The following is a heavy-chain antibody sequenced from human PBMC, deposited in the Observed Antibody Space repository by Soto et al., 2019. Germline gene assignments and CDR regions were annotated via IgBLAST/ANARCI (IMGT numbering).Heavy chain of an antibody. CDR1: GGSISSGGYY. J-gene: IGHJ4*02. CDR3: ASWSGTGYYFDY. V-gene: IGHV4-31*03. Sequence: SETLSLTCTVSGGSISSGGYYWSWIRQHPGKGLEWIGYIYYSGSTYYNPSLKSRFTISVDTSKHQFSLKLSSVTAADTAVYYCASWSGTGYYFDYWGQGTLVTVSS. CDR2: IYYSGST. D-gene: IGHD3-9*01.